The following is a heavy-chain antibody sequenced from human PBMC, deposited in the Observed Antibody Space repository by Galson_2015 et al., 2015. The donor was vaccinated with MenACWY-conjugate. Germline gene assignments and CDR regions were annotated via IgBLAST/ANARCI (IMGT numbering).Heavy chain of an antibody. CDR2: MNQDGSER. Sequence: SLRLSCAASGSTFSTYWMNWVRQAPGKGLEWVANMNQDGSERYYVDSVEGRFTISRDNAKNSLYLQMNSLRAEDTAVYYCARESGRGVVSPMYEYWGQGTLVTVSS. V-gene: IGHV3-7*03. CDR3: ARESGRGVVSPMYEY. D-gene: IGHD3-10*01. CDR1: GSTFSTYW. J-gene: IGHJ4*02.